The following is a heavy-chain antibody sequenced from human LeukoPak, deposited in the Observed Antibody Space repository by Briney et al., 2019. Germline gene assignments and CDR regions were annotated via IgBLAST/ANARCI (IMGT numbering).Heavy chain of an antibody. CDR3: ANWKGNSGYDY. Sequence: GGSLRLSCAASGFTFSSYGMHWVRQAPGKWLEWVAFIWYDGSKKYFADSVKGRFTISRDISKNTLYLQMNSLRPEDTALYYCANWKGNSGYDYWGLGTLVTVSS. CDR2: IWYDGSKK. J-gene: IGHJ4*02. CDR1: GFTFSSYG. D-gene: IGHD3-22*01. V-gene: IGHV3-30*02.